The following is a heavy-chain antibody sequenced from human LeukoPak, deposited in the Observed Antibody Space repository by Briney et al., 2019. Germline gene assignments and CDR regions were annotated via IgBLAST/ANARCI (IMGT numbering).Heavy chain of an antibody. J-gene: IGHJ4*02. CDR3: ARKYYDILTGYSSFDY. D-gene: IGHD3-9*01. V-gene: IGHV3-20*01. Sequence: GGSLRLSCAASGFTFDDYGMSWVRQAPGKVLEWVSGINGNGGSTGYADSVKGRFTISRDNAENSLYLQMNSLRAEDTALYHCARKYYDILTGYSSFDYWGQGTLVTVSS. CDR2: INGNGGST. CDR1: GFTFDDYG.